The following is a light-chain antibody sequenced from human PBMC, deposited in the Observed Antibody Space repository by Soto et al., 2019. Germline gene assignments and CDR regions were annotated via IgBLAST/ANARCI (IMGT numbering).Light chain of an antibody. CDR1: QSVSTW. J-gene: IGKJ1*01. CDR3: QEYKTWT. Sequence: IEKARSSSWLSGYVNETVTITCRASQSVSTWLAWYQQTPGKAPKLLMYDASTLESGAPARFSGSGSGTEFTLTISSLQPEDFATYHCQEYKTWTFGQGTKVDIK. CDR2: DAS. V-gene: IGKV1-5*01.